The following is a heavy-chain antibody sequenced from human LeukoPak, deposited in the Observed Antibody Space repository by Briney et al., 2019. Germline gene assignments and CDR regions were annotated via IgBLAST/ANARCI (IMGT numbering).Heavy chain of an antibody. CDR2: IYYSGST. D-gene: IGHD6-19*01. V-gene: IGHV4-39*07. Sequence: SETLSLTCTVSGGSISSSSYYWGWIRQPPGKGLEWIGSIYYSGSTYYNPSLKSRVTISVDTSKNQFSLKLSSVTAAGTAVYYCARDLGAVAGPFDYWGQGTLVTVSS. CDR1: GGSISSSSYY. J-gene: IGHJ4*02. CDR3: ARDLGAVAGPFDY.